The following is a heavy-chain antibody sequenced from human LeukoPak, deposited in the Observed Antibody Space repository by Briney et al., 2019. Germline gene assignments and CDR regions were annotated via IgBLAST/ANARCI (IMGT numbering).Heavy chain of an antibody. Sequence: GASVKVSCKASGYTSTSYAMNWVRQAPGQGLEWMGWINTNTGNPTYAQGFTGRFVFSLDTSVSTAYLQISSLKAEDTAVYYCARRLYSSSWYYYFDYWGQGTLVTVSS. V-gene: IGHV7-4-1*02. CDR1: GYTSTSYA. CDR2: INTNTGNP. J-gene: IGHJ4*02. D-gene: IGHD6-13*01. CDR3: ARRLYSSSWYYYFDY.